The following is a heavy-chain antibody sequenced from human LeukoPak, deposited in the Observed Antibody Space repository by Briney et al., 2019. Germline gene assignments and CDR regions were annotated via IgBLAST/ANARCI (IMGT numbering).Heavy chain of an antibody. V-gene: IGHV4-34*01. J-gene: IGHJ4*02. CDR3: ARGSRAENYYDIGIDY. D-gene: IGHD3-9*01. Sequence: GSLRLSCAASGFTVSSNYMSWVRQPPGKGLEWIGEINHSGSTNYNPSLKSRVTISVDTSKNQFSLKLSSVTAADTAVYYCARGSRAENYYDIGIDYWGQGTLVTVSS. CDR1: GFTVSSNY. CDR2: INHSGST.